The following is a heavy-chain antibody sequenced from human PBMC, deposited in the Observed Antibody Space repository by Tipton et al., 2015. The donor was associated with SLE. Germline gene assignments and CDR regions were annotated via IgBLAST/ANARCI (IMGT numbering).Heavy chain of an antibody. Sequence: SLRLSCAASGFTFSSYGMHWVRQTPGKGLEWVSAISSGSNYKYYADSVKGRFTISRDNARNSVFLQMNSLRAEDTAVYYCASSRWFGELLDYWGQGTLVTVSS. J-gene: IGHJ4*02. D-gene: IGHD3-10*01. CDR1: GFTFSSYG. V-gene: IGHV3-21*06. CDR3: ASSRWFGELLDY. CDR2: ISSGSNYK.